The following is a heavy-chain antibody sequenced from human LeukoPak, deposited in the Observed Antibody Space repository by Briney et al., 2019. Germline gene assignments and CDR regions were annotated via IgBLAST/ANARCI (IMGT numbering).Heavy chain of an antibody. CDR3: ARAGGDSGSYDPPGFDY. V-gene: IGHV7-4-1*02. D-gene: IGHD1-26*01. CDR1: GYTFTSYA. Sequence: ASVKVSCKASGYTFTSYAMNWVRQAPGQGLEWMGWINTNTGNPTYAQGFTGRFVFSLDTSVSTAYLQISSLKAEDTAVYYCARAGGDSGSYDPPGFDYWGQGTLVTVSS. CDR2: INTNTGNP. J-gene: IGHJ4*02.